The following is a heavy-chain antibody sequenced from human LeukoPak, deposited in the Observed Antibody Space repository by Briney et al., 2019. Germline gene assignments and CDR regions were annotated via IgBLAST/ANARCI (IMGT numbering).Heavy chain of an antibody. J-gene: IGHJ4*02. D-gene: IGHD3-10*01. CDR1: GGSMSSYY. Sequence: PSETLSLTCTVSGGSMSSYYWSWIRQPPGKGLEWIGYIYYSGSTNYNPSLKSRVTISIDTSKNQFSLNLSSVTAADTAVYYCARGGTYGDYWGQGPLVTVSS. CDR2: IYYSGST. CDR3: ARGGTYGDY. V-gene: IGHV4-59*01.